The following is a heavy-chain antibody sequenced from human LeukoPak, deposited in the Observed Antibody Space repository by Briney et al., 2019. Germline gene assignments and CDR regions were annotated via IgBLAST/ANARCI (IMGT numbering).Heavy chain of an antibody. J-gene: IGHJ6*02. CDR3: ARGRKTIFGVARTYYYYGMDV. CDR2: INHSATT. D-gene: IGHD3-3*01. CDR1: GGSFSGYY. Sequence: SETLSLTCAVYGGSFSGYYWNWIRQPPGKELEWIGEINHSATTNYNPSLKSRVTISVDTSKNQFSLKLSSVTAADTAVYYCARGRKTIFGVARTYYYYGMDVWGQGTTVTVSS. V-gene: IGHV4-34*01.